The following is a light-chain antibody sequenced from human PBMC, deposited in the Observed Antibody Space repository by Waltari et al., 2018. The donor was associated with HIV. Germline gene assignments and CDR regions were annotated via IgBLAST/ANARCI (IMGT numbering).Light chain of an antibody. CDR3: SAWDDTLHVV. V-gene: IGLV1-44*01. CDR1: NSDIGVNT. CDR2: RSR. Sequence: QSVLTQPPSVSGLPGQKVTISCSGSNSDIGVNTVNWYQQFPGRAPKLVAYRSRQRPSGVPDRFSGSKSGTSASLAINGVQAEDEATYFCSAWDDTLHVVFGGGTKLTVL. J-gene: IGLJ3*02.